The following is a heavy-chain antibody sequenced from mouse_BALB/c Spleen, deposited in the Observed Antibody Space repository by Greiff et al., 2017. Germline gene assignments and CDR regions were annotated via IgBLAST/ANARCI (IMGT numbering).Heavy chain of an antibody. CDR1: GFTFSSFG. D-gene: IGHD3-1*01. V-gene: IGHV5-17*02. CDR2: ISSGSSTI. Sequence: EVKLQESGGGLVQPGGSRKLSCAASGFTFSSFGMHWVRQAPEKGLEWVAYISSGSSTIYYADTVKGRFTISRDNPKNTLFLQMTSLRSEDTAMYYSARAQVDFAYWGQGTLVTVSA. CDR3: ARAQVDFAY. J-gene: IGHJ3*01.